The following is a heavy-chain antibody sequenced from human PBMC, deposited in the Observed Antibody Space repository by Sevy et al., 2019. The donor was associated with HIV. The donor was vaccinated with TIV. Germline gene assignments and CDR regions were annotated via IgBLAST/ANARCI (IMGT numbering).Heavy chain of an antibody. D-gene: IGHD3-9*01. V-gene: IGHV3-30*18. CDR1: GFSVRSFS. Sequence: GGSLRLSCSASGFSVRSFSMHWVRQAPGKGLEWVAVISYHGRDKFYADSVKGRFTISRDNSKNILYLQMNGLRIEDTAVYYCAKDFTGYNGMDVWGQGTMVTVSS. CDR2: ISYHGRDK. J-gene: IGHJ6*02. CDR3: AKDFTGYNGMDV.